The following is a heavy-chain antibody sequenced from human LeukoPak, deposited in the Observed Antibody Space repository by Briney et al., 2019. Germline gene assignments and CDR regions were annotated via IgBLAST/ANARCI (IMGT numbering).Heavy chain of an antibody. D-gene: IGHD6-13*01. CDR1: GGSFSGYY. V-gene: IGHV4-34*01. J-gene: IGHJ5*02. Sequence: PSETLSLTCAVYGGSFSGYYWSWIRQPPGKGLECIGEINHSGSTNYNLSLKSRVTISVDTSKNQFSLKLSSVTAADTAVYYCARRGSSIRTWGQGTLVTVSS. CDR2: INHSGST. CDR3: ARRGSSIRT.